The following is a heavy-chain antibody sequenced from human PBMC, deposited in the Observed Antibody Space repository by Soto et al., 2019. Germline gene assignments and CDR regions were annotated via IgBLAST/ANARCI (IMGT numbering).Heavy chain of an antibody. V-gene: IGHV1-69*12. D-gene: IGHD3-3*01. Sequence: QVQLVQSGAEVKKPGSSVKVSCKASAGTFSSYAISWVRQAPGHGLEWMGGIIPSFGTANYAQKFQGRVTTTADESTSTAYMGLSSLRSEYTAVYYCARVVVAPLSPYYEFQYGMDVWGQGTTVTVSS. CDR1: AGTFSSYA. CDR2: IIPSFGTA. CDR3: ARVVVAPLSPYYEFQYGMDV. J-gene: IGHJ6*02.